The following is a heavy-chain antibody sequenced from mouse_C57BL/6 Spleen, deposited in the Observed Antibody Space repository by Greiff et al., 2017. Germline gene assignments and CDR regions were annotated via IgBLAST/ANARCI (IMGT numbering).Heavy chain of an antibody. CDR2: IDPSDSET. J-gene: IGHJ3*01. V-gene: IGHV1-52*01. CDR3: ARPDGYYEGWFAY. Sequence: VQLQQPGAELVRPGSSVKLSCKASGYTFTSYWMHWVKQRPIQGLEWIGNIDPSDSETHYNQKFKDKATLTVDKSSSTAYMQLSSLTSEDSAVYYCARPDGYYEGWFAYWGQGTLVTVSA. D-gene: IGHD2-3*01. CDR1: GYTFTSYW.